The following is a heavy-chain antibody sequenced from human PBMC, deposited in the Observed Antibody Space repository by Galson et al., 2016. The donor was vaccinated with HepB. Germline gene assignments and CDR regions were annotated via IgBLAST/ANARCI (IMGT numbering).Heavy chain of an antibody. CDR3: AGVSPAAVGGFYYYMDV. CDR1: DNTFSNHV. D-gene: IGHD2-2*01. J-gene: IGHJ6*03. Sequence: SLRLSCAASDNTFSNHVMMWVRQAPGKGPEWVSSINNNAAYTYYSDSVKGRFTISRDNTKNSLYLQMNSLRAEDTAMYYCAGVSPAAVGGFYYYMDVWGNGTTVTVSS. V-gene: IGHV3-21*06. CDR2: INNNAAYT.